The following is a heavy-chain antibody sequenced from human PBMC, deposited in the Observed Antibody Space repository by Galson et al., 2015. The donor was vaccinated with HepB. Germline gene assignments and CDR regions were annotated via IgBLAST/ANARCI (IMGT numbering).Heavy chain of an antibody. CDR2: ISYDGSNK. D-gene: IGHD6-19*01. CDR3: ANKIAVAGRDSDY. Sequence: SLRLSCAASGFTFSSYGMHWVRQAPGKGLEWVAVISYDGSNKYYADSVKGRFTISRDNSKNTLYLQMNSLRAEDTAVYYCANKIAVAGRDSDYWGQGTLVTVSS. CDR1: GFTFSSYG. V-gene: IGHV3-30*18. J-gene: IGHJ4*02.